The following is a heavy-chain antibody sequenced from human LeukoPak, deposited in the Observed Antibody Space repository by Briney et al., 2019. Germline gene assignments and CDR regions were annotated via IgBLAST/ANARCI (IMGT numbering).Heavy chain of an antibody. CDR3: ARSDYYDSSGYYLSFDY. V-gene: IGHV1-18*01. CDR2: ISAYNGNT. Sequence: GASVKVSCKASGYTFTSYSISWVRQAPGQGLEWMGWISAYNGNTNYAQKLQGRVTMTTDTSTSTAYMELRSLRSDDTAVYYCARSDYYDSSGYYLSFDYWGQGTLVTVSS. CDR1: GYTFTSYS. D-gene: IGHD3-22*01. J-gene: IGHJ4*02.